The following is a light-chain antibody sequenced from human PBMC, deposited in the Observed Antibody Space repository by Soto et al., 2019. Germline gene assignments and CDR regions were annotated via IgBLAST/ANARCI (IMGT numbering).Light chain of an antibody. CDR1: QSVSSSY. CDR2: GAS. V-gene: IGKV3-20*01. J-gene: IGKJ4*01. CDR3: QQYGSSLRLT. Sequence: EIVLTQSPGTLSLSPGERATLSCRARQSVSSSYLAWYQQKPGQAPRLLIYGASSRATGIPDRFSGSGSGTDFTLTISRLEPDECAVYYWQQYGSSLRLTFGVWTKGEIK.